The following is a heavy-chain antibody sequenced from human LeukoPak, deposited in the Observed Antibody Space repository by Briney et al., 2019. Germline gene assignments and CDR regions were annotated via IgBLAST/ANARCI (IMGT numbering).Heavy chain of an antibody. CDR3: ASAISEYYYDSSEVG. CDR1: GFTFSSYA. CDR2: ISYDGSNK. D-gene: IGHD3-22*01. V-gene: IGHV3-30-3*01. Sequence: PGGSLRLSCAASGFTFSSYAMHWVRQAPGKGLEWVAVISYDGSNKYYADSVKGRFTISRDNSKNTLYLQMNSLRAEDTAVYYCASAISEYYYDSSEVGWGQGTLVTVSS. J-gene: IGHJ4*02.